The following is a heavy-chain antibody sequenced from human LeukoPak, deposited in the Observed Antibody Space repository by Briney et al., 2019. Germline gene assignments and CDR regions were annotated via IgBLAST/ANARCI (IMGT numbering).Heavy chain of an antibody. CDR3: ARERRSRSYSPYFDY. CDR2: IWYDGSNK. Sequence: GGSLRLSCAASGFTFSSYGMHWVRQAPGKGLEWVAVIWYDGSNKYYADSVKGRFTISRDNSKNTLYLQMNSLRAEDTAVYYCARERRSRSYSPYFDYWSQGTLVTVSS. J-gene: IGHJ4*02. V-gene: IGHV3-33*01. CDR1: GFTFSSYG. D-gene: IGHD1-26*01.